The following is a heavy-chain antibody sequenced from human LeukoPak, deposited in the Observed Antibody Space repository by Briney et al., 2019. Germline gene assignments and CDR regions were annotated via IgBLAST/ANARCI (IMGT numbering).Heavy chain of an antibody. D-gene: IGHD4-17*01. CDR2: ISAYNGNT. V-gene: IGHV1-18*01. CDR1: GYTFTSYG. Sequence: ASVTVSCKASGYTFTSYGISWVRQAPGQGVEWMGWISAYNGNTNYAQKLQGRVTMTTDTSTSTAYMELRSLRPDDTAVYYCARTSMTTVTTGGYWGQGTLVTVSS. J-gene: IGHJ4*02. CDR3: ARTSMTTVTTGGY.